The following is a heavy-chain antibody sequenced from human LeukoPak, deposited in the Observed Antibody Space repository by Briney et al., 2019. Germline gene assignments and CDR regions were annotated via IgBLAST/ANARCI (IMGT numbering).Heavy chain of an antibody. CDR2: INHSGCT. CDR1: GGSFSGYY. J-gene: IGHJ5*02. D-gene: IGHD2-2*01. Sequence: PSETLSLTCAVYGGSFSGYYWSWIRQPPGKGLEWIGEINHSGCTNYNPSLKSRVTISVDTSKNQFSLKLSSVTAADTAVYYCARMVPAAMSYCWFDPWGQGTLVTVSS. CDR3: ARMVPAAMSYCWFDP. V-gene: IGHV4-34*01.